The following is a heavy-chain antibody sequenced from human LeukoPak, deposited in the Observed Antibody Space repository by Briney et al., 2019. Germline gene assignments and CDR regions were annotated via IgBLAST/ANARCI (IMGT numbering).Heavy chain of an antibody. J-gene: IGHJ4*02. D-gene: IGHD6-13*01. CDR1: GYSISSGYY. CDR2: IYHSGST. CDR3: ARVTGYRIEDYFDY. V-gene: IGHV4-38-2*02. Sequence: SETLSLTCTVSGYSISSGYYWGWIRQPPGKGLEWIGSIYHSGSTYYNPSLKSRVTISVETSKNEFSLKLRSVTAADTAVYYCARVTGYRIEDYFDYWGQGTLVTVSS.